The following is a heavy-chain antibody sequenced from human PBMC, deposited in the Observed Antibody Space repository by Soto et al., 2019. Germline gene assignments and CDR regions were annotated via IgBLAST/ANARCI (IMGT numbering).Heavy chain of an antibody. Sequence: PGGSLRLSCAASGFTFSNAWMIWVRQAPGKGLEWVGRIKSKTDGGTTDYAAPVKGRFTISRDDSKNTLYLQMNSLKTEDTAVYYCTTYTYYDILTGPSAYYYYYYMDVWGKGTTVTVSS. V-gene: IGHV3-15*01. CDR2: IKSKTDGGTT. D-gene: IGHD3-9*01. CDR1: GFTFSNAW. J-gene: IGHJ6*03. CDR3: TTYTYYDILTGPSAYYYYYYMDV.